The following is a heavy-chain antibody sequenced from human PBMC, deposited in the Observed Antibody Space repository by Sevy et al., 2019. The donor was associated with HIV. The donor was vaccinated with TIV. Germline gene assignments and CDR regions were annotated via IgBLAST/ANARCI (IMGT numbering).Heavy chain of an antibody. Sequence: GGSLRLSCAASGFNVNDIYINWVRQAPGKGLEWVSVMYSGGGTYYADSVKGRFTISRDDSKNTLYLQVSSLRVEDAAVYYCARDWGVGNYRAMDVWGPGTTVTVSS. CDR3: ARDWGVGNYRAMDV. J-gene: IGHJ6*02. CDR2: MYSGGGT. D-gene: IGHD3-16*01. CDR1: GFNVNDIY. V-gene: IGHV3-53*01.